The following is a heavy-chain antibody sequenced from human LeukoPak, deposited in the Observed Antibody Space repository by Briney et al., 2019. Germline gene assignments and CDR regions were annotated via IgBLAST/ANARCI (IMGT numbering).Heavy chain of an antibody. CDR2: IYPNSGGT. D-gene: IGHD3-22*01. Sequence: ASVRVSCKASGYSFTDYYMYWVRQAPGQGLEWMGWIYPNSGGTHYAQKFQGRVTVTWDTSISTAYMELSSLRFDDTAVYYCARSFEYYDSPYYYYYMDVWGTGTTVTVSS. CDR1: GYSFTDYY. CDR3: ARSFEYYDSPYYYYYMDV. V-gene: IGHV1-2*02. J-gene: IGHJ6*03.